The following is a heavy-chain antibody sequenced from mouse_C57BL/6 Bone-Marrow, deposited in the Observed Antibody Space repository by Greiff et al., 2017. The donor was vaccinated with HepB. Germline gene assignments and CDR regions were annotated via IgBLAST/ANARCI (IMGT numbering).Heavy chain of an antibody. Sequence: VQLKESGGGLVKPGGSLKLSCAASGFTFSDYGMHWVRQAPEKGLEWVAYISSGSSTIYYADTVKGRFTISRDNAKKTLFLQMTSLRSEDTAMYYCARGGYGNPYFDYWGQGTTLTVSS. J-gene: IGHJ2*01. CDR1: GFTFSDYG. V-gene: IGHV5-17*01. CDR2: ISSGSSTI. CDR3: ARGGYGNPYFDY. D-gene: IGHD1-1*01.